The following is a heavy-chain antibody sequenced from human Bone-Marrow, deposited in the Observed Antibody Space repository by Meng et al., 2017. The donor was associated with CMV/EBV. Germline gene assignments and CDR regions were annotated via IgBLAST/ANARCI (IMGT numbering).Heavy chain of an antibody. Sequence: GESLKISCVASGFTFSSYGMHWVRQAPGRGLEWVTFIRYDVSNKYYADSVKGRFTISRDNSKNTLYLQMNSLRAEDTAAYYCAKDKSPYSSSGIDYWGQGTLVTVSS. CDR2: IRYDVSNK. CDR1: GFTFSSYG. J-gene: IGHJ4*02. V-gene: IGHV3-30*02. D-gene: IGHD6-6*01. CDR3: AKDKSPYSSSGIDY.